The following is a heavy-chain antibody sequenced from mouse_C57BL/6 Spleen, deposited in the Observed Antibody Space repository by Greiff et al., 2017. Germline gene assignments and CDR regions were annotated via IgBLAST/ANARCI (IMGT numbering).Heavy chain of an antibody. CDR2: INPSNGGT. CDR1: GYTFTSYW. V-gene: IGHV1-53*01. J-gene: IGHJ2*01. CDR3: ARGGDYYGSSYDYFDY. D-gene: IGHD1-1*01. Sequence: QVQLQQPGTELVKPGASVKLSCKASGYTFTSYWMHWVKQRPGQGLEWIGNINPSNGGTNYNEKFKSKATLTVDKSSSTAYMQLSSLTSEDSEVYYCARGGDYYGSSYDYFDYWGQGTTLTVSS.